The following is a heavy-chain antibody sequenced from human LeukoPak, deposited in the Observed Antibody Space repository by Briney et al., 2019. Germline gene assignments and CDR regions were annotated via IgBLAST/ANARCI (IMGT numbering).Heavy chain of an antibody. Sequence: ASVKVSCKASGGTFSSYAISWVRQAPGQGLEWMGGIIPIFGTANYAQKFQGRVTITADESTSTAYMELSSLRSEDTAVYYCAIGEIFGVVIIPNYFDYWGQGTPVTVSS. J-gene: IGHJ4*02. CDR2: IIPIFGTA. D-gene: IGHD3-3*01. V-gene: IGHV1-69*01. CDR1: GGTFSSYA. CDR3: AIGEIFGVVIIPNYFDY.